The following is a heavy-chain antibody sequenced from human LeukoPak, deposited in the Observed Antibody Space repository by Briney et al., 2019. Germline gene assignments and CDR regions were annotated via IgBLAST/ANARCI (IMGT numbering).Heavy chain of an antibody. CDR2: IYHSGST. CDR3: ARDPLRNWYFDL. CDR1: GGSLSSGGYS. Sequence: PSETLSLTCAVSGGSLSSGGYSWSWIRQPPGKGLEWIGDIYHSGSTYYNPSLKSRVTISVDRSKNQFSLKLSSVTAADTAVYYCARDPLRNWYFDLWGRGTLVTVSS. V-gene: IGHV4-30-2*01. J-gene: IGHJ2*01.